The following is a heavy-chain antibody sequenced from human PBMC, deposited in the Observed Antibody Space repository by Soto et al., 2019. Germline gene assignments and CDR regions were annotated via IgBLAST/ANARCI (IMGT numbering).Heavy chain of an antibody. CDR2: ISYDGNNQ. J-gene: IGHJ4*02. V-gene: IGHV3-30*09. D-gene: IGHD3-22*01. Sequence: QVQLVESGGGVVQPGRSLRLSCAASGFTFNNYAMHWVRQAPGKGLKWVAVISYDGNNQYYADSVKGRFAISRDNSKNTLYLQMNSLRDEDTAVYYCARDRVYYYDSSGYYNFEYWGQGSLVTVSS. CDR1: GFTFNNYA. CDR3: ARDRVYYYDSSGYYNFEY.